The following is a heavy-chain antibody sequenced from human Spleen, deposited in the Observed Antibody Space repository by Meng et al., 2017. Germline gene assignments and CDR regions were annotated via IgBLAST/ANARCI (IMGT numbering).Heavy chain of an antibody. CDR1: AYAFGTYG. Sequence: QVLLTQSGHDGKKPGASVGVSCKASAYAFGTYGISWVRQAPGQGLEWMGWFVNYRDTYPAPKFQHRVTMTTDTLTNTVFMELRSLTPDDTAIYYCVRGTPGRSYCDYWGQGTLVTVSS. D-gene: IGHD3-10*01. CDR3: VRGTPGRSYCDY. V-gene: IGHV1-18*01. J-gene: IGHJ4*02. CDR2: FVNYRDT.